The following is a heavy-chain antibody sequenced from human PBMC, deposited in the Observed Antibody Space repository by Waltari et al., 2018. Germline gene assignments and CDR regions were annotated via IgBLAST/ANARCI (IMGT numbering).Heavy chain of an antibody. V-gene: IGHV3-11*04. CDR2: ISSSGSTI. Sequence: QVQLVESGGGLVKPGGSLRLSCAASGFTFSDYYMSWIRQAPGKGLEWVSYISSSGSTIYYADSGKGRFTISRDNAKKSLYLQMNSLRAEETAVYYCTRGGYCSGGSCYFGYYYGMDVWGQGTTVTVSS. CDR1: GFTFSDYY. J-gene: IGHJ6*02. CDR3: TRGGYCSGGSCYFGYYYGMDV. D-gene: IGHD2-15*01.